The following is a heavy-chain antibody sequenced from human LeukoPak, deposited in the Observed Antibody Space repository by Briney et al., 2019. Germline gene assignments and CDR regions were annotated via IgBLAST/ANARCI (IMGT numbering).Heavy chain of an antibody. V-gene: IGHV3-30*18. CDR2: ISYDGSNK. CDR3: AKVDVGY. J-gene: IGHJ4*02. Sequence: GRSLRLSCAASGFTFSSYGMHWVRQAPGKGLEWVAVISYDGSNKYYADSVKGRFTISRDNSKNTLYLQMNSLRAEDTAVYYCAKVDVGYWGQGTLVTVSS. D-gene: IGHD2-2*03. CDR1: GFTFSSYG.